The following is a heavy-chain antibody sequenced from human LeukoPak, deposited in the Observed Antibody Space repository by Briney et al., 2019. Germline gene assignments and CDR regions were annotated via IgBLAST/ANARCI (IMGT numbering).Heavy chain of an antibody. J-gene: IGHJ4*02. CDR1: GFTFSSYS. V-gene: IGHV3-21*01. CDR2: ISSSSSYI. CDR3: ARGGSTWYYFDY. D-gene: IGHD6-13*01. Sequence: GGSLRLSCAASGFTFSSYSMNWVRQAPGKGLEWVSFISSSSSYIYYADSVKGRFTISRDNAKNSLYLQMNSLRVEDTAVYYCARGGSTWYYFDYWGQGTLVTVSS.